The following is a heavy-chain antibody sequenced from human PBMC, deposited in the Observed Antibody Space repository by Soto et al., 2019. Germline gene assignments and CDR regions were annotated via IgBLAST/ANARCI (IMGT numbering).Heavy chain of an antibody. CDR2: INHSGST. CDR3: ARGQGIPDYYYYYGMDV. D-gene: IGHD3-10*01. Sequence: SETLSRSFTFYGGSFSCYYWSWIRQPPGKGLEWIGEINHSGSTNYNPSLKSRVTISVDTSKNQFSLKLSSVTAVDTAVYYCARGQGIPDYYYYYGMDVWGQGTTVT. J-gene: IGHJ6*02. V-gene: IGHV4-34*01. CDR1: GGSFSCYY.